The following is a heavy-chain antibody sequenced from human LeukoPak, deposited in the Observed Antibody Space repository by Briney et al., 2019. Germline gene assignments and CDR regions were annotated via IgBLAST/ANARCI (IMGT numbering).Heavy chain of an antibody. V-gene: IGHV1-2*02. CDR1: GYTFTGYY. J-gene: IGHJ5*02. CDR3: AREVPYDSSGYRNWFDP. D-gene: IGHD3-22*01. Sequence: ASVKVSCKASGYTFTGYYMHWARQAPGQGLEWMGWINPNSGGTNYAQKFQGRVTMTRDTSISTAYMELSRLRSDDTAVYYCAREVPYDSSGYRNWFDPWGQGTLVTVSS. CDR2: INPNSGGT.